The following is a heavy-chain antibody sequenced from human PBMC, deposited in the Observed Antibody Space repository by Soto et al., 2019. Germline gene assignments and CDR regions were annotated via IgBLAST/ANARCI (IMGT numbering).Heavy chain of an antibody. J-gene: IGHJ1*01. V-gene: IGHV1-18*01. CDR2: ISTYNDDT. D-gene: IGHD3-3*01. Sequence: QVQLVQSGTEVKKPGASVKVSCKASGYTFSNYGLTWVRQAPGQGLEWMGWISTYNDDTNYAQNLQGRVTMTTDTSTSTAYMELRSLRSDDTAVYYCARSDTYDFWSGERYFQHWGLGTLVTVSS. CDR1: GYTFSNYG. CDR3: ARSDTYDFWSGERYFQH.